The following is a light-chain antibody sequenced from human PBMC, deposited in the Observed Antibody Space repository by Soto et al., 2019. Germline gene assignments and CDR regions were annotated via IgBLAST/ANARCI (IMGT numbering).Light chain of an antibody. CDR3: SSDAGNYNYV. Sequence: QSVLTQPASVSGSPGQSITISCTGTSSDIGGYNYVSWYQQHPGKAPKLMIYEVTKRPAGVPDRFSGSKSGNTASLTVSGLQAEDEADYYCSSDAGNYNYVFGTGTKVTV. CDR1: SSDIGGYNY. J-gene: IGLJ1*01. V-gene: IGLV2-8*01. CDR2: EVT.